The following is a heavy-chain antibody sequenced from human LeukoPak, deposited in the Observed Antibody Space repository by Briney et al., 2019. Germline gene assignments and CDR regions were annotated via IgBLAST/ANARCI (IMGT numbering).Heavy chain of an antibody. J-gene: IGHJ5*02. CDR1: GFTFSSYS. CDR3: ARDLGYRSSTSCYSWFDP. CDR2: ISSSSSYI. Sequence: GGSLRLSCAASGFTFSSYSMNWVRQAPGKGLEWVSSISSSSSYIYYADSVKGRFTISRDNAKNSLYLQMNSLRAEDTAVYYCARDLGYRSSTSCYSWFDPWGQGTLVTVSS. V-gene: IGHV3-21*01. D-gene: IGHD2-2*03.